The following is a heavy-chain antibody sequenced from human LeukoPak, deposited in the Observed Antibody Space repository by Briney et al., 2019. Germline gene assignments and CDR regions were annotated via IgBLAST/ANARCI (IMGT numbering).Heavy chain of an antibody. Sequence: SGTLSLTCTVSRGSISSSSFYWGWIRQPPGKGLEWIGSIYYSGTTYYKPSLKSRVTISVDTSKNQFSLKLSSVTAADTAVYYCARGPQWLGYYYFDHWGQGTLVTVSS. CDR1: RGSISSSSFY. V-gene: IGHV4-39*01. D-gene: IGHD6-19*01. J-gene: IGHJ4*02. CDR3: ARGPQWLGYYYFDH. CDR2: IYYSGTT.